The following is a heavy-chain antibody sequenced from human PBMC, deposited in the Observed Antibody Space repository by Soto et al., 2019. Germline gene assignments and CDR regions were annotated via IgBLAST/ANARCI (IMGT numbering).Heavy chain of an antibody. CDR3: ARGETQQQRDY. J-gene: IGHJ4*02. CDR1: GDSISSDKW. Sequence: SETLSLTCAVSGDSISSDKWWSWIRQPPGKGLKWIGEIYHSGSTKYNPSLKSRVIISVDKSKNQFSLKLSSVTDADTAVYYCARGETQQQRDYWGQGTLVTVSS. CDR2: IYHSGST. V-gene: IGHV4-4*02. D-gene: IGHD6-13*01.